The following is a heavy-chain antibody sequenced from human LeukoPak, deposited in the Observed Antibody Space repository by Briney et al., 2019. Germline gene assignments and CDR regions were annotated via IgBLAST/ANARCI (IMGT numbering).Heavy chain of an antibody. J-gene: IGHJ4*02. V-gene: IGHV3-53*01. Sequence: GGSLRLSCAASGFTVSAYSMGWVRQAPGKGLEWLSLIYSGDRTYHADSVKGRFTVSRDDSENTLSLQMNSLRVEDTAVYYCATQGSSSWNFDYWGQGTLVTVSS. CDR2: IYSGDRT. CDR1: GFTVSAYS. D-gene: IGHD6-13*01. CDR3: ATQGSSSWNFDY.